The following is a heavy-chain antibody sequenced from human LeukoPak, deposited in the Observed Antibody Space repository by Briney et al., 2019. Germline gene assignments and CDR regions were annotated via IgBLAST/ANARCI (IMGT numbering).Heavy chain of an antibody. CDR3: ARDTTVVDPFDY. Sequence: PGGSLRLSCAASGFAFSSYSMNWVRQAPGKGLEWVSSISSSSSYIYYADSVKGRFTISRDNAKNSLYLQMNSLGAEDTAVYYCARDTTVVDPFDYWGQGTLVTVSS. D-gene: IGHD3-22*01. CDR2: ISSSSSYI. CDR1: GFAFSSYS. J-gene: IGHJ4*02. V-gene: IGHV3-21*01.